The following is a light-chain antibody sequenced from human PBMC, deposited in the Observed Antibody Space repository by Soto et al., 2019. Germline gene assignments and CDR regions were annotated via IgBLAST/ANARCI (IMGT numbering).Light chain of an antibody. CDR3: CSYAGSYTVV. J-gene: IGLJ1*01. CDR2: DVS. V-gene: IGLV2-11*01. Sequence: QSALTQPRSVSGSPGQSVTISCTGTSSVVGGYNYVSWYQQHPGKAPKLMIYDVSKRPSGVPDRFSGSKSGNTASLTISGLQAEDEADYYCCSYAGSYTVVFGTGTKGTVL. CDR1: SSVVGGYNY.